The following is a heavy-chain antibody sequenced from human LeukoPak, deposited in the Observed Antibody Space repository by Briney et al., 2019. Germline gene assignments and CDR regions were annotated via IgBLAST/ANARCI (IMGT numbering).Heavy chain of an antibody. CDR2: IRYSGST. J-gene: IGHJ4*02. CDR1: GGSISSSSYY. CDR3: ARDLGYGDYWD. V-gene: IGHV4-39*07. Sequence: SETLSLTCTVSGGSISSSSYYWGWIRQPPGKGLEWIGSIRYSGSTYYNPSLKSRVTISVDTSKNQFSLKLSSVTAADTAVYYCARDLGYGDYWDWGQGTLVTVSS. D-gene: IGHD4-17*01.